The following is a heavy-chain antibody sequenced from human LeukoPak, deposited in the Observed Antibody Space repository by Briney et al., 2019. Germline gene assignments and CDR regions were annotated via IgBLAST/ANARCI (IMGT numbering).Heavy chain of an antibody. CDR3: ARDLSPVVRASPMGY. CDR1: GFTFTNYG. Sequence: GTSLRLSCAASGFTFTNYGMHWVRQAPGKGLEWVALITYDGYYKYYSDSVKGRFTISSDTSKNTLYLQMNSLRAEDTAVYYCARDLSPVVRASPMGYWGQGNPVTVSS. V-gene: IGHV3-30*03. CDR2: ITYDGYYK. D-gene: IGHD3-10*01. J-gene: IGHJ4*02.